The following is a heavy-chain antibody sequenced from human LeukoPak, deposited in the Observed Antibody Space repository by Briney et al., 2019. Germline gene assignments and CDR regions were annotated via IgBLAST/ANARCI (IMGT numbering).Heavy chain of an antibody. Sequence: ASVKVSRKASGYTFTSYGLNWVRQATGQGLEWMGWMNPNSGNTGYAQKFQGRVTMTRNTSISTAYMELSSLRSEDTAVYYCARAKDYYYYYGMDVWGQGTTVTVSS. CDR1: GYTFTSYG. CDR2: MNPNSGNT. J-gene: IGHJ6*02. CDR3: ARAKDYYYYYGMDV. V-gene: IGHV1-8*01.